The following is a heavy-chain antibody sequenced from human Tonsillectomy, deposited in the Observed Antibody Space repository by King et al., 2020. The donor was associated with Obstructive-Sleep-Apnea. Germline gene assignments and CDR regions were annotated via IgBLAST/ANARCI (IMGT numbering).Heavy chain of an antibody. CDR2: ISYDGSNK. Sequence: VQLVESGGGVVQPGRSLRLSCAASGFTFSSYAMHWVRQAPGKGLEWVAVISYDGSNKYYADSVKGRFTISRDNSKNTLYLQMNSLRAEDTAVYYCAGDRGGITMVRGVIIRVGWYFDLWGRGTLVTVSS. J-gene: IGHJ2*01. CDR1: GFTFSSYA. D-gene: IGHD3-10*01. CDR3: AGDRGGITMVRGVIIRVGWYFDL. V-gene: IGHV3-30-3*01.